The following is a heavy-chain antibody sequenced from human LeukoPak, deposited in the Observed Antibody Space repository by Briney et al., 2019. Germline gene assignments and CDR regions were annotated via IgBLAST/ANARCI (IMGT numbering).Heavy chain of an antibody. Sequence: ASVKVSCKASGGTFSSYTISWVRQAPGKGLEWMGRIIPILGIANYAQKVQGRVTITADKSTSTAYMELSSLRSEDTAVYYCARAVKQWLVEYAFDIWGQGTMVTVSS. CDR3: ARAVKQWLVEYAFDI. V-gene: IGHV1-69*02. CDR1: GGTFSSYT. D-gene: IGHD6-19*01. J-gene: IGHJ3*02. CDR2: IIPILGIA.